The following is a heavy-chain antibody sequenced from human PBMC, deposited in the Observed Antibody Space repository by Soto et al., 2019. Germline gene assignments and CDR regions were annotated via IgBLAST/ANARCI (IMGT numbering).Heavy chain of an antibody. V-gene: IGHV3-23*01. J-gene: IGHJ4*02. CDR3: ARRGSGSDYDY. D-gene: IGHD1-26*01. Sequence: EVQLLESGGGLVQPGGSLRLSCAASGFTFSSYAMRWVRQAPVKGLEWVSAISGSGDSTYYADSVKGRFTISRDNSKNTLYLQMNSLRAAGTAVYYCARRGSGSDYDYWGQGTLVTVSS. CDR2: ISGSGDST. CDR1: GFTFSSYA.